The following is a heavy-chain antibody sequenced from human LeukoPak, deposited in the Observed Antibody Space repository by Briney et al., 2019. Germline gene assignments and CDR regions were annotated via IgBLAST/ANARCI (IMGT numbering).Heavy chain of an antibody. Sequence: SETLSLTCTVSGYSISSGYYWGWIRQPPGKGLEWIGSIYHSGSTYYNPSLKSRVTISVDTSKNQFSLKLSSVTAADTAVYYCARGAPTYYDFWSGYYPHYFDYWGQGTLVTVSS. CDR3: ARGAPTYYDFWSGYYPHYFDY. J-gene: IGHJ4*02. CDR2: IYHSGST. CDR1: GYSISSGYY. V-gene: IGHV4-38-2*02. D-gene: IGHD3-3*01.